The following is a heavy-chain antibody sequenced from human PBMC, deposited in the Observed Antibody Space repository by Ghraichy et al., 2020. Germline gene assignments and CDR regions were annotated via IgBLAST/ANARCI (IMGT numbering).Heavy chain of an antibody. V-gene: IGHV3-43*01. D-gene: IGHD6-6*01. Sequence: GGSLRLSCAASGFTFDDYTMHWVRQAPGKGLEWVSLISWEGGSTYYADSVKGRFTISRDNSKNSLYLQMNSLRTEDTALYYCAKEGAARRTYYYYYGMDVWGQGTTVTVSS. CDR3: AKEGAARRTYYYYYGMDV. CDR2: ISWEGGST. J-gene: IGHJ6*02. CDR1: GFTFDDYT.